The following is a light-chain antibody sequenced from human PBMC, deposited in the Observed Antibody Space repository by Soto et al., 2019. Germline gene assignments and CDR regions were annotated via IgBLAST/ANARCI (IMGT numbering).Light chain of an antibody. V-gene: IGKV1-5*03. CDR3: QQYETYSGT. CDR2: RAS. J-gene: IGKJ3*01. Sequence: DIQMTQSPSSLSASVGDRVTITCRASQIINTWLAWYQQKPGKAPKLLIYRASNLVNGVPSRFSGIGSWTEFTLTISSLQPNDFSIYYCQQYETYSGTFGPGTKVDL. CDR1: QIINTW.